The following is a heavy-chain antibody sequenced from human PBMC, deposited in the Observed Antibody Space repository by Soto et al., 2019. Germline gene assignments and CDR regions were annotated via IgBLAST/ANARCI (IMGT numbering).Heavy chain of an antibody. CDR3: AATYYYGSGRSDGMDV. J-gene: IGHJ6*02. Sequence: QVQLVESGGGVVQPGRSLRLSCAASGFTFSSYAMHWVRQAPGKGLEWVAVISYDGSTKYYADSVKGRFTISRDNSKNTPYLHMNSLRAEDTAVYYCAATYYYGSGRSDGMDVWGQGTTVTVSS. V-gene: IGHV3-30-3*01. D-gene: IGHD3-10*01. CDR2: ISYDGSTK. CDR1: GFTFSSYA.